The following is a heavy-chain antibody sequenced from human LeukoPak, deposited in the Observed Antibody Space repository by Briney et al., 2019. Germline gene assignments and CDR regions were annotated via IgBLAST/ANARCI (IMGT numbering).Heavy chain of an antibody. Sequence: GGSLRLSCAASGFTFRSYSMHWVRQAPGKGLEWVSYISSTSSTIYYADSVKGRFTISRDNGKTALSLQMNSLRAEDTAVYYCVVHSATSCYWGQGTLVTVSS. D-gene: IGHD1-26*01. V-gene: IGHV3-48*04. CDR1: GFTFRSYS. CDR3: VVHSATSCY. J-gene: IGHJ4*02. CDR2: ISSTSSTI.